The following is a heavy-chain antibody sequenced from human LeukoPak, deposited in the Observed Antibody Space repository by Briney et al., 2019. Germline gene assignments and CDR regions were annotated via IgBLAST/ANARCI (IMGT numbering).Heavy chain of an antibody. Sequence: SETLSLTCTVSGYSISSGYYWGWIRQPPGKGLEWIGSIYHSGSTYYNPSLKSRVTISVDTSKNQSSLKLSSVTAADTAVYYCARDYSSGHDYWGQGTLVTVSS. CDR1: GYSISSGYY. J-gene: IGHJ4*02. CDR2: IYHSGST. CDR3: ARDYSSGHDY. D-gene: IGHD3-22*01. V-gene: IGHV4-38-2*02.